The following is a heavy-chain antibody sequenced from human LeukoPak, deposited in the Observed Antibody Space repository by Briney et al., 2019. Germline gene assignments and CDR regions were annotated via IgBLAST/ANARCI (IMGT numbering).Heavy chain of an antibody. CDR2: ISGSGGST. D-gene: IGHD3-22*01. J-gene: IGHJ4*02. CDR3: AKDPDYYYDSSGYLAY. CDR1: GFTFSSYA. V-gene: IGHV3-23*01. Sequence: PGGSLRPSCAASGFTFSSYAMSWVRQAPGKGLEWVSAISGSGGSTYYADSVKGRFTISRDNSKNTLYLQMNSLRAEDTAVYYCAKDPDYYYDSSGYLAYWGQGTLVTVSS.